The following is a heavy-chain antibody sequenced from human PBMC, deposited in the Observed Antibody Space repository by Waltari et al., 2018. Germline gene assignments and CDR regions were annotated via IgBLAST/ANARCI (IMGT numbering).Heavy chain of an antibody. V-gene: IGHV3-74*01. CDR3: TRAFVNIAARGMDV. D-gene: IGHD6-6*01. CDR1: GFTFTGHW. Sequence: EVQLVESGGSLVQPGGSLRLSCRASGFTFTGHWMYWVRQAPGKGLVWVSRIDSDGRSTSYADSVKGRFTISRDNAKNTLYLQMNTLRAEDTAVYYCTRAFVNIAARGMDVWGQGTTVTVSS. J-gene: IGHJ6*02. CDR2: IDSDGRST.